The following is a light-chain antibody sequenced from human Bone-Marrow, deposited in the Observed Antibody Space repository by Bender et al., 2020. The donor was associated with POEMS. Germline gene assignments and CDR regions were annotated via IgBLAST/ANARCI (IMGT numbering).Light chain of an antibody. V-gene: IGLV1-40*01. Sequence: QSTLTQPPSVSGAPGQRVTIACTGSYSNLGTPYDVHWYQQLPGTAPKLLIYGNNHRPSGVPDRFSGPKSGTSASLAITGLQAEDEGDYYCQSYDNSLSGFVVFGALSGYVVFGGGTKVTVL. CDR2: GNN. CDR3: QSYDNSLSGFVVFGALSGYVV. CDR1: YSNLGTPYD. J-gene: IGLJ2*01.